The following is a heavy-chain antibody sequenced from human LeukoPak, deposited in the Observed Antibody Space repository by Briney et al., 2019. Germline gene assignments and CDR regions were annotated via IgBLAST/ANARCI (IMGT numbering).Heavy chain of an antibody. CDR3: ARRGDDFWSGYHIDY. J-gene: IGHJ4*02. V-gene: IGHV4-38-2*01. Sequence: SETLSLTCGVSGYSISSGYYWGWIRQPPGKGLEWIGSIHHRGTTYYNPSLKSRVTISVDTPKNQLSLKLSSVTAADTAVYYCARRGDDFWSGYHIDYWGQGTLVTVSS. CDR1: GYSISSGYY. CDR2: IHHRGTT. D-gene: IGHD3-3*01.